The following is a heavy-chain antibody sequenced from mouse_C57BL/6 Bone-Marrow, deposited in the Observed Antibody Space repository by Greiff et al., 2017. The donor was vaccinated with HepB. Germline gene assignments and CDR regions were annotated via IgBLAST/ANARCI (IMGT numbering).Heavy chain of an antibody. CDR3: AKPKLGHYYAMDY. V-gene: IGHV2-5*01. CDR1: GFSLTSYG. Sequence: QVHVKQSGPGLVQPSQSLSITCTVSGFSLTSYGVHWVRQSPGKGLEWLGVIWRGGSTDYNAAFMSRLSITKDNSKSQVFFKMNSLQADDTAIYYCAKPKLGHYYAMDYWGQGTSVTVSS. CDR2: IWRGGST. D-gene: IGHD4-1*01. J-gene: IGHJ4*01.